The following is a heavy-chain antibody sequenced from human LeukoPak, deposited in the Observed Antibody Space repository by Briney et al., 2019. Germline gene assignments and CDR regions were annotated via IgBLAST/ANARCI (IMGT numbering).Heavy chain of an antibody. CDR2: FDPEDGET. V-gene: IGHV1-24*01. D-gene: IGHD5/OR15-5a*01. CDR1: VYTHTELS. CDR3: AHLSVYDRASDI. J-gene: IGHJ3*02. Sequence: ASVKVSFKVSVYTHTELSMHELRQAPGKGLEWMGGFDPEDGETIYAQKFQDRVTMTEDTSTDTAYMELSSLRSEETAVYYCAHLSVYDRASDIWGQGTMVTVSS.